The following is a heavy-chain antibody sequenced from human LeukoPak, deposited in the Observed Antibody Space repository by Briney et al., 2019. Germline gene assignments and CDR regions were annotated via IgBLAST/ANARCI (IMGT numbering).Heavy chain of an antibody. CDR1: GGSISSSSYY. CDR2: IYYSGST. J-gene: IGHJ6*03. Sequence: PSETLSLTYTVSGGSISSSSYYWGWIRQPPGKGLEWIGSIYYSGSTYYNPSLKSRVTISVDTSKNQFSLKLSSVTAADTAVYYCARENVVVPAALYYYYYYYMDVWGKGTTVTVSS. D-gene: IGHD2-2*01. V-gene: IGHV4-39*07. CDR3: ARENVVVPAALYYYYYYYMDV.